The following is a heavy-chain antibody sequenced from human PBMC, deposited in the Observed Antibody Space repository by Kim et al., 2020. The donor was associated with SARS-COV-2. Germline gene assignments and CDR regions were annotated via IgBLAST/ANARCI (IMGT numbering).Heavy chain of an antibody. J-gene: IGHJ4*02. D-gene: IGHD3-22*01. V-gene: IGHV1-2*06. CDR1: GYTFIGYY. CDR2: INPNSGDT. Sequence: ASVKVSCKASGYTFIGYYMHWVRQAPGQGLEWMGRINPNSGDTHFAQKVQGRVTMTRDTSISTAFMELSSLRYDDTAVYYCASGAPFSYDSSGYLDYWGQGTLLTVSS. CDR3: ASGAPFSYDSSGYLDY.